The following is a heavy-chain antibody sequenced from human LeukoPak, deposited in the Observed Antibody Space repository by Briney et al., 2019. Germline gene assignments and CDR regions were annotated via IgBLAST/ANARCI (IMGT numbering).Heavy chain of an antibody. J-gene: IGHJ2*01. D-gene: IGHD1-26*01. CDR1: GGSISSYY. Sequence: SETLSLTRTVSGGSISSYYWSWIRQPPGKGLEWIGYIYYSGTTNYNPSLKSRVTISVDTSKNQFSLKLSSVTAADTAVYYCARGVRGATFYWYFDLWGRGTQVTVSS. CDR2: IYYSGTT. V-gene: IGHV4-59*01. CDR3: ARGVRGATFYWYFDL.